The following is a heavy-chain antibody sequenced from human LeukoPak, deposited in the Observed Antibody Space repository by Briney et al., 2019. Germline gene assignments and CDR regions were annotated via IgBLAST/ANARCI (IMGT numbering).Heavy chain of an antibody. J-gene: IGHJ4*02. D-gene: IGHD1-26*01. CDR3: AFSVGATMGFDY. CDR1: GYTFTGYY. V-gene: IGHV1-2*02. Sequence: ASVKVSCKASGYTFTGYYMHWVRQAPGQGLEWMGWIIPNSGGTNYAQKFQGRVTMTRDTSISTAYMELSRLRSDDTAVYYSAFSVGATMGFDYWGQGTLVTVSS. CDR2: IIPNSGGT.